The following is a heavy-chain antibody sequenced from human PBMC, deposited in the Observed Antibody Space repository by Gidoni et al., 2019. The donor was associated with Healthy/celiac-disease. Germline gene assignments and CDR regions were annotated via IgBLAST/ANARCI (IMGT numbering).Heavy chain of an antibody. V-gene: IGHV3-9*01. Sequence: EVQLVESGGGLVQPGRSLRLSCAASGFTFGDYAMPWVRQAPGKGLEWVSGISWNSGSIGYADSVKGRFTISRDNAKNSLYLQMNSLRAEDTALYYCAKDMSGWYCSSTSCYGGGMDVWGQGTTVTVSS. CDR2: ISWNSGSI. D-gene: IGHD2-2*01. CDR1: GFTFGDYA. CDR3: AKDMSGWYCSSTSCYGGGMDV. J-gene: IGHJ6*02.